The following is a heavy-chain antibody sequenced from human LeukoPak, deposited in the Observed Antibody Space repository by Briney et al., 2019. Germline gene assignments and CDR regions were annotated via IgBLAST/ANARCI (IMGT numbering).Heavy chain of an antibody. CDR3: ARGPSGYVWGSYRSYYFDY. J-gene: IGHJ4*02. Sequence: SETLSLTCAVYGGSFSDYYWSSIRQPPGKGLEWIGEINHSGTTTYNPSLKSRVTISVDTSKNQFSLKLSSVTAADTAVYYCARGPSGYVWGSYRSYYFDYWGQGTLVTVSS. CDR2: INHSGTT. D-gene: IGHD3-16*02. V-gene: IGHV4-34*01. CDR1: GGSFSDYY.